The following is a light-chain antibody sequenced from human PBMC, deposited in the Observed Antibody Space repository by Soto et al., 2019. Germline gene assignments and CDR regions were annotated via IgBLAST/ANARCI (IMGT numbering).Light chain of an antibody. CDR2: DAS. J-gene: IGKJ5*01. Sequence: DIQMTQSPSTLSASVGDRVTITCRASQSISSWLAWYQQKPGKAPKLLIYDASSLESGVQSRFSGSGSGTEFTLTISSLQPDDFATYYCKQYNSYRITFGQGTRLEIK. CDR3: KQYNSYRIT. V-gene: IGKV1-5*01. CDR1: QSISSW.